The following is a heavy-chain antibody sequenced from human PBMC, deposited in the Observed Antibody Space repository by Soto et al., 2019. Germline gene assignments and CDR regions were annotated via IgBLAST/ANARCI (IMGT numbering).Heavy chain of an antibody. J-gene: IGHJ4*02. CDR3: ANAGLAVTSNY. Sequence: GGSLRLSCAASGFTFSSYAMSWVRQAPGKGLEWVSGISGGGGSTYYADSVKGRFTISRDNSKNTLYLQMNSLRAEDTAVYYCANAGLAVTSNYWGQGTLVTVSS. D-gene: IGHD2-21*02. V-gene: IGHV3-23*01. CDR2: ISGGGGST. CDR1: GFTFSSYA.